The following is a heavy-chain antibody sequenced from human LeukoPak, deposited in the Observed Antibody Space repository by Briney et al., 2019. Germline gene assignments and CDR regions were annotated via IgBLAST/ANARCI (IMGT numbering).Heavy chain of an antibody. CDR2: ISSSGSTI. Sequence: GGSLRLSCAASGFTFSSYEVNWVRPAPGKGVEWGSYISSSGSTIHYAGSVKGRFTISRDNAKNSMYLQMNSLRAEDTAVYYCARWGYSSGYYYDYWGQGTLVTVSS. CDR1: GFTFSSYE. J-gene: IGHJ4*02. CDR3: ARWGYSSGYYYDY. D-gene: IGHD3-22*01. V-gene: IGHV3-48*03.